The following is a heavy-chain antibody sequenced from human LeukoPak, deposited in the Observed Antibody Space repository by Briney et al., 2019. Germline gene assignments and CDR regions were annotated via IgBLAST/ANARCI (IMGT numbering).Heavy chain of an antibody. CDR1: GFTFSSYW. CDR3: ARDQNGETEYSSGWYAIYYYYYYGMDV. Sequence: PGGSLRLSCAASGFTFSSYWMSWVRQAPGKGLEWVANIKQDGSEKYYVDSVKGRFTISRDNAKNSLYLQMNSLRAEDTAVYYCARDQNGETEYSSGWYAIYYYYYYGMDVWGQGTTVTVSS. V-gene: IGHV3-7*01. D-gene: IGHD6-19*01. CDR2: IKQDGSEK. J-gene: IGHJ6*02.